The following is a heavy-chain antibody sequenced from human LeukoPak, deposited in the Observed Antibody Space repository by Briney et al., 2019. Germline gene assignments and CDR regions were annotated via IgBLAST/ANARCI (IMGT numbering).Heavy chain of an antibody. Sequence: PGGSLRLSCAASGFTVSSNYMSWVRQAPGKGLEWVSVIYSGGSTYYADSVKGRFTISRDNSKNTLYLQMNSLKPEDTAVYFCAKDSASLSSHFATYFDSWGQGTLVTVSS. CDR3: AKDSASLSSHFATYFDS. D-gene: IGHD6-13*01. V-gene: IGHV3-53*01. CDR1: GFTVSSNY. J-gene: IGHJ4*02. CDR2: IYSGGST.